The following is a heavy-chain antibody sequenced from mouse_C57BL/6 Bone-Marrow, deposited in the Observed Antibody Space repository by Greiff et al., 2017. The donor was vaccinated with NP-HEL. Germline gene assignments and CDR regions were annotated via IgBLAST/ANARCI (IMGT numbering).Heavy chain of an antibody. CDR1: GFTFSSYG. J-gene: IGHJ4*01. CDR3: ARLPTVDYYAMDY. D-gene: IGHD1-1*01. Sequence: VQLKESGGDLVKPGGSLKLSCAASGFTFSSYGMSWVRQTPDKRLEWVATISSGGSYTYYPDSVKGRFTISRDNAKNTLYLQMSSLKSEDTAMYYCARLPTVDYYAMDYWGQGTSVTVSS. CDR2: ISSGGSYT. V-gene: IGHV5-6*01.